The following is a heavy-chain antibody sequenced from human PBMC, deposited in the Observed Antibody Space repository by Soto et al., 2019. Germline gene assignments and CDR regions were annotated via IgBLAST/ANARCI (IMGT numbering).Heavy chain of an antibody. Sequence: PSETLSLTCAVYGGSFSGYYWSWIRQPPGKGLEWIGEINHSGSTNYNPSLKSRVTISVDTSKNQFSLKLSSVTAADTAVYYCAREALRGFKDYWGQGTLVTVSS. V-gene: IGHV4-34*01. J-gene: IGHJ4*02. CDR1: GGSFSGYY. CDR3: AREALRGFKDY. CDR2: INHSGST.